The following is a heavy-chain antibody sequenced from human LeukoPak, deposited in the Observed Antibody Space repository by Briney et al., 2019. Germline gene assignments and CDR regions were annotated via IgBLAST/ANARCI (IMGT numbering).Heavy chain of an antibody. Sequence: GGSLRLSCTTSEFTFTNYAMTWVRQAPGKGLEWVSVISGDGGTTYYADSVKGRFTISRDNSKNTLYLQMSSLRAEDTALYYCAKGLINDWSALEYWGQGTLVTVSS. CDR1: EFTFTNYA. J-gene: IGHJ4*02. CDR3: AKGLINDWSALEY. D-gene: IGHD3-9*01. V-gene: IGHV3-23*01. CDR2: ISGDGGTT.